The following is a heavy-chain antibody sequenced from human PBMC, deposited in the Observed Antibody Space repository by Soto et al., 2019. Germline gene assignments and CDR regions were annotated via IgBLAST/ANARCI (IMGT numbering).Heavy chain of an antibody. J-gene: IGHJ6*02. V-gene: IGHV3-15*07. D-gene: IGHD2-15*01. CDR3: TTTFPTGLGYCSGGSCYGPYYYYYGMDV. CDR2: IKSKTDGGTT. CDR1: GFTFSNAW. Sequence: GGSLRLSCAASGFTFSNAWMNWVRQAPGKGLEWVGRIKSKTDGGTTDYAAPVKGRFTISRDDSKNTLYLQMNSLKTEDTAVYYCTTTFPTGLGYCSGGSCYGPYYYYYGMDVWGQGTTVTVSS.